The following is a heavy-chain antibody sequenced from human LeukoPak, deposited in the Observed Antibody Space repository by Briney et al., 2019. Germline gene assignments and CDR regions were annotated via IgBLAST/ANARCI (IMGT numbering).Heavy chain of an antibody. V-gene: IGHV3-23*01. CDR2: ISGNGGST. D-gene: IGHD5-18*01. CDR3: AKGIELWLTYFDH. CDR1: GFSFSSYV. Sequence: GGSLRLSCVASGFSFSSYVMNWVRQAPGTGLEGVSAISGNGGSTYYADSVKGRFTISRDNSKNTLSLQMNSLRAEDTAVYYCAKGIELWLTYFDHWGQGTLVTASS. J-gene: IGHJ4*02.